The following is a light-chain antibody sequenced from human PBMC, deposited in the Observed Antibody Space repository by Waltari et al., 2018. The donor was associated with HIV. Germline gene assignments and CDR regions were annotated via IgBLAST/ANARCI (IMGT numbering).Light chain of an antibody. CDR1: SSNIANNY. CDR3: GTWRSSLRSEV. Sequence: QSVLTQPPSVSAAPGQEVTISCSGSSSNIANNYVSWDQELTGTARKLLIYDKKKRPTGIPHRLSGAKTGTSATLVSTGVQPADEDDQYCGTWRSSLRSEVCGTGTKVTVL. V-gene: IGLV1-51*01. CDR2: DKK. J-gene: IGLJ1*01.